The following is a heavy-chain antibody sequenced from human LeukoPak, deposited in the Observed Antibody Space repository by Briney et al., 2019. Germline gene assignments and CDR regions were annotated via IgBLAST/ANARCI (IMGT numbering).Heavy chain of an antibody. D-gene: IGHD6-13*01. CDR3: ARDRASSSWSRDVAFEI. V-gene: IGHV4-4*07. CDR1: GGSISSYY. J-gene: IGHJ3*02. CDR2: IYTSGST. Sequence: SETLSLTCTVSGGSISSYYWSWIRQPAGKGLEWIGRIYTSGSTNYNPSLKSRVTMSVDTSKNQFSLKLSSVTAADTAVYYCARDRASSSWSRDVAFEIWGQGTMVTVSS.